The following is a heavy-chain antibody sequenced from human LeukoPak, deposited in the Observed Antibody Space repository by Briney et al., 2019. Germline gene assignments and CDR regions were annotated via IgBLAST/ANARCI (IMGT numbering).Heavy chain of an antibody. CDR3: ARDLGDRSRAYFAFDY. V-gene: IGHV4-59*12. Sequence: PSETLSLTCTVSGGSISNYYWSWFRQPPGKGLEWIGYIYYSGGTNHNPSLKSRVIMSVDTSRNQFSLKLTSVTAADTAVYYCARDLGDRSRAYFAFDYWGQGTLVTVSS. CDR2: IYYSGGT. CDR1: GGSISNYY. J-gene: IGHJ4*02. D-gene: IGHD3-16*01.